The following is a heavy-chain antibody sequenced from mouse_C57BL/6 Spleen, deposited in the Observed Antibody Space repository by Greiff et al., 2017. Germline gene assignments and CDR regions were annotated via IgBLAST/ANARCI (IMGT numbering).Heavy chain of an antibody. CDR2: LYPGDGDT. CDR3: ARSGDSSGYVDD. CDR1: GYAFSSSW. J-gene: IGHJ2*01. D-gene: IGHD3-2*02. V-gene: IGHV1-82*01. Sequence: QVQLQQSGPELVKPGASVKISCKASGYAFSSSWMNWVKQRPGKGLEWIGRLYPGDGDTNYNGKFKGTATLTADKSSSTGYMQLSSLTSEDSAVYFCARSGDSSGYVDDWGKGTTLTVSS.